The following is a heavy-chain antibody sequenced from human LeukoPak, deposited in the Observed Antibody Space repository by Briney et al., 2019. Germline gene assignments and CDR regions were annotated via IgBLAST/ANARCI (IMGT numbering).Heavy chain of an antibody. J-gene: IGHJ4*02. D-gene: IGHD3-10*01. CDR3: ARARKEILWFGDHPDY. V-gene: IGHV3-30*03. CDR2: ISYDGSNK. CDR1: GFTFSSYG. Sequence: PGGSLRLSCAASGFTFSSYGMHWVRQAPGRGLEWVAVISYDGSNKYYADSVKGRFTISRDNSKNTLYLQMNSLRAEDTAVYYCARARKEILWFGDHPDYWGQGTLVTVSS.